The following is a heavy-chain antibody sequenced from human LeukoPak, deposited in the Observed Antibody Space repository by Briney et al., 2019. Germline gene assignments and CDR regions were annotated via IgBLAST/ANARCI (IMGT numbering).Heavy chain of an antibody. J-gene: IGHJ4*02. CDR3: ATDRKYYDFWSGYFLY. V-gene: IGHV1-24*01. D-gene: IGHD3-3*01. Sequence: VSVKVSCKVSGYTLTELSMHWVRQAPGKGLEWMGGFDPEDGETIYAQKFQGRVTMTEDTSTDTAYMELSSLRSEDTAVYYCATDRKYYDFWSGYFLYWGQGTLVTVSS. CDR1: GYTLTELS. CDR2: FDPEDGET.